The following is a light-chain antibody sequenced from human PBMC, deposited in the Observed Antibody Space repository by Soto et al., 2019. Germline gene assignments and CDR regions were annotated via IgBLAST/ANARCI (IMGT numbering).Light chain of an antibody. CDR2: GNS. V-gene: IGLV1-40*01. CDR1: SSNIGAGYD. CDR3: QSYDSSLSGTLV. J-gene: IGLJ3*02. Sequence: QSVLTQPPSVPGAPGQRVTISCTGSSSNIGAGYDVHWYQQLPGTAPKLLIYGNSNRPSGVPDRFSGSKSGTSASLAITGLQAEDEADYYCQSYDSSLSGTLVFGGGTKVTVL.